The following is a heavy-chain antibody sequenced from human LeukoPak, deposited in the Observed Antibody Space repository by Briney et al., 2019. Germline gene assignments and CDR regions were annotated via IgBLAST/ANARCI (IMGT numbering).Heavy chain of an antibody. CDR1: GFTVSRNY. CDR2: INSGGST. CDR3: ASIKGSSGAFDY. V-gene: IGHV3-53*01. Sequence: GGSLRLSCAGAGFTVSRNYMSWVRQAPGKGLEWGSGINSGGSTYYADSVKGRFTIYRDNSKNTLYLQMNSRRAEDTAVYYCASIKGSSGAFDYWGQGTLVTVSS. J-gene: IGHJ4*02. D-gene: IGHD3-22*01.